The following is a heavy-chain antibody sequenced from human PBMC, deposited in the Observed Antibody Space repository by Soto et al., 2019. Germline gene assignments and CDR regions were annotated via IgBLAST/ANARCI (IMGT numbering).Heavy chain of an antibody. CDR2: IKQDGTEK. V-gene: IGHV3-7*01. J-gene: IGHJ4*02. CDR3: AKDSYYHDTSGYYIFDY. CDR1: GLTFSNLW. D-gene: IGHD3-22*01. Sequence: GGSLRLSCVVSGLTFSNLWMSWVRQAPEKGLEWVANIKQDGTEKNYMDSVKGRFTISRDNAKKTLYLQMNSLRAEDTAVYYCAKDSYYHDTSGYYIFDYWGQGTLVTVSS.